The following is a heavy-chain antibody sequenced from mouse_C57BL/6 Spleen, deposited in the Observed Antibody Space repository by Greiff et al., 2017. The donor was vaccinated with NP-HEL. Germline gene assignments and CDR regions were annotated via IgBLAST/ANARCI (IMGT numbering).Heavy chain of an antibody. Sequence: EVQLVESGPELVKPGASVKIPCKASGYTFTDYNMDWVKQSHGKSLEWIGDINPNNGGTIYNQKFKGKATLTVDKSSSTAYMELRSLTSEDTAVYYCARRYYSNYEGFAYWGQGTLVTVSA. CDR1: GYTFTDYN. J-gene: IGHJ3*01. D-gene: IGHD2-5*01. CDR2: INPNNGGT. V-gene: IGHV1-18*01. CDR3: ARRYYSNYEGFAY.